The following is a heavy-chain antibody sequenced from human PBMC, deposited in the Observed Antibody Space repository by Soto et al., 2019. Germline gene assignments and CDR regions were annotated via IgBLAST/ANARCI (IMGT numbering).Heavy chain of an antibody. CDR2: ISGSGGST. Sequence: GGSLRLSCAASGFTFSSYAMSWVRQAPGKGLEWVSAISGSGGSTYYADSVKGRFTISRDNSKNTLYLQMNSLRAEDTAVYYCAKDQTYCGGDCYPKYYFDYWGQGTLVTVSS. D-gene: IGHD2-21*02. CDR3: AKDQTYCGGDCYPKYYFDY. CDR1: GFTFSSYA. J-gene: IGHJ4*02. V-gene: IGHV3-23*01.